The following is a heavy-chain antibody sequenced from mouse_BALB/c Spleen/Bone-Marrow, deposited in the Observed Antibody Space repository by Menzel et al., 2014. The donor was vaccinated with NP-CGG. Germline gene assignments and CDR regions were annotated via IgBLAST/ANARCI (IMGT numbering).Heavy chain of an antibody. V-gene: IGHV1-63*01. J-gene: IGHJ2*01. CDR3: TRRRSLDY. CDR2: IYPGSGNT. Sequence: VQGVESGTELVRPGTPVKISCKASGYAFTNYWLGWVKQRPGHGLEWIGDIYPGSGNTYYNEKFKGKVTLTADKSSSTAYMQLSGLTSEDSAVYFCTRRRSLDYWGQGTTLTVSS. CDR1: GYAFTNYW.